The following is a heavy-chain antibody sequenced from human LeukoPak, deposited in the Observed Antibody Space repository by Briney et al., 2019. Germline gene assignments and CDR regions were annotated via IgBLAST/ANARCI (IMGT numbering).Heavy chain of an antibody. CDR2: IIPIFGTA. CDR3: ARLFGELSSYWYYGMDV. Sequence: SVKLSCKASGGTFSSYAISWVRQAPGQGLEWMGGIIPIFGTATYAQKFQGRVTIPADESTSTAYMELRSLRSEDTAVYYCARLFGELSSYWYYGMDVWGKGATVTVSS. V-gene: IGHV1-69*13. D-gene: IGHD3-10*02. J-gene: IGHJ6*04. CDR1: GGTFSSYA.